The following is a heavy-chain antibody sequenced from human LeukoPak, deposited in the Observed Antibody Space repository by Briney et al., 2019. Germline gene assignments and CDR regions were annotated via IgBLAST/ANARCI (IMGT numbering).Heavy chain of an antibody. CDR2: IYHTGTT. J-gene: IGHJ5*02. CDR3: ARHESYLNWFDP. Sequence: IPSETLSLTCTVSGGSMSSYYCSWIRHPPGKRLEWIGYIYHTGTTNYSPSLKSRVTISVDTSKSQCSLKLNSVTAADTAVYHCARHESYLNWFDPWGQGTLVTVSS. V-gene: IGHV4-59*08. CDR1: GGSMSSYY.